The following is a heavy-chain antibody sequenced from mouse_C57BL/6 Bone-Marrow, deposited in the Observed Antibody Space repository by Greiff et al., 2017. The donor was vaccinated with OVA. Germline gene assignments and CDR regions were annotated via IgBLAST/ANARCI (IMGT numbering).Heavy chain of an antibody. CDR1: GFNIKDDY. J-gene: IGHJ4*01. CDR2: IDPENGDT. V-gene: IGHV14-4*01. Sequence: DVKLQESGAELVRPGASVKLSCTASGFNIKDDYMHWVKQRPEQGLEWIGWIDPENGDTEYASKFQGKATITADTSSNTAYLQLSSLTSEDTAVYYCTPFAMDYWGQGTSVTVSS. CDR3: TPFAMDY.